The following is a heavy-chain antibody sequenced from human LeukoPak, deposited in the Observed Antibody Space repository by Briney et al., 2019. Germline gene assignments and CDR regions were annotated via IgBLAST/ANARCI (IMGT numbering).Heavy chain of an antibody. J-gene: IGHJ4*02. CDR1: GGSFSGYY. D-gene: IGHD5-18*01. V-gene: IGHV4-34*01. CDR2: INHSGSP. Sequence: SETLSLTCAVYGGSFSGYYWSWIRQPPGKGLEWIGEINHSGSPNYNPSLKSRVTISVDTSKNQFSLKLSSVTAADTAVYYCASLEETAMVRDYWGQGTLVTVSS. CDR3: ASLEETAMVRDY.